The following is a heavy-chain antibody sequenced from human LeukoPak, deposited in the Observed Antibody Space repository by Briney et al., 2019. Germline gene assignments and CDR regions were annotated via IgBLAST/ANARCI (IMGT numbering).Heavy chain of an antibody. CDR2: IYSDGST. D-gene: IGHD3-10*01. Sequence: GGSLRLSCAASGFTFSTYAMSWVRQAPGKGLEWVSVIYSDGSTYYADSVKGRFTISRDNSKNTLYLQMNSLRAEDTAVYYCAREWRGSVDAFDIWGQGTMVTVSS. J-gene: IGHJ3*02. CDR3: AREWRGSVDAFDI. V-gene: IGHV3-53*01. CDR1: GFTFSTYA.